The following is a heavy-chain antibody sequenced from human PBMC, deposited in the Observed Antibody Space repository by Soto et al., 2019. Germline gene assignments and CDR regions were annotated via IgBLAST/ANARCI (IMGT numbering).Heavy chain of an antibody. J-gene: IGHJ1*01. CDR1: GFTFSTYW. V-gene: IGHV3-21*01. CDR3: ARRDPGAYFQH. D-gene: IGHD1-26*01. CDR2: INSDASHI. Sequence: PGGSLRLSCAASGFTFSTYWMHWIRQVPGKGLAWVSRINSDASHIYSADSVKGRFTISRDNAKNSLYLQMNSLRAEDTAIYYCARRDPGAYFQHWGQGTLVTASS.